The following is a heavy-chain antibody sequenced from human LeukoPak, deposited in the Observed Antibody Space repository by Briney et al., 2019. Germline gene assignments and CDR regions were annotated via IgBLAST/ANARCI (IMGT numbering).Heavy chain of an antibody. V-gene: IGHV3-30*18. CDR1: GFTFSSYG. Sequence: GGSLRLSCAASGFTFSSYGTHWVRQAPGKGLEWVAVISYDGSNKYYADSVKGRFTISRDNSKNTLYLQMNSLRAEDTAVYYCAKDLFLASSDYWGQGTLVTVSS. CDR2: ISYDGSNK. J-gene: IGHJ4*02. CDR3: AKDLFLASSDY.